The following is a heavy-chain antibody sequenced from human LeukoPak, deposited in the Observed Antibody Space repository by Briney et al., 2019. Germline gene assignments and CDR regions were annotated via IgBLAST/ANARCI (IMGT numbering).Heavy chain of an antibody. V-gene: IGHV4-59*01. CDR3: ARERGLYDAVDI. D-gene: IGHD2-2*02. CDR2: IYYSGST. Sequence: SETLSLTCNVSGDSFSTYYWSWIRQSPGKGLEWIGHIYYSGSTNYNPSLKSRVTMSIDTPKNQFSLKLSSVTAADTALYYCARERGLYDAVDIWGQGTMVTISS. J-gene: IGHJ3*02. CDR1: GDSFSTYY.